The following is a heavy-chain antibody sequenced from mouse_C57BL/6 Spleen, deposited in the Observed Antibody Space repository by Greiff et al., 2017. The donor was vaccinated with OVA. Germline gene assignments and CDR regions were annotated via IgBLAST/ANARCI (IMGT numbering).Heavy chain of an antibody. CDR3: ARGEGCGSSYDAMDY. V-gene: IGHV1-64*01. Sequence: QVQLQQPGAELVKPGASVKLSCKASGYTFTSYWMHWVKQRPGQGLEWIGMIHPNSGSTNYNEKFKSKATLTVDKSSSTAYMQLSSLTSEDSAVYYCARGEGCGSSYDAMDYWGQGTSVTVSS. D-gene: IGHD1-1*01. J-gene: IGHJ4*01. CDR1: GYTFTSYW. CDR2: IHPNSGST.